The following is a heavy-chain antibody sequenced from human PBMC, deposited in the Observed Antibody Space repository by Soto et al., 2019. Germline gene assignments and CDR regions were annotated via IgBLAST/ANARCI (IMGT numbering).Heavy chain of an antibody. CDR3: ARSRGDYGSGRYDAFDI. CDR2: MNPNSGNT. V-gene: IGHV1-8*01. D-gene: IGHD3-10*01. Sequence: ASVKVSCKASGYTFTSYDINWVRQATGQGLEWMGWMNPNSGNTGYAQKFQGRVTMTRNTSISTAYMELSSLRSEDTAVYYCARSRGDYGSGRYDAFDIWGQGTMVTVSS. J-gene: IGHJ3*02. CDR1: GYTFTSYD.